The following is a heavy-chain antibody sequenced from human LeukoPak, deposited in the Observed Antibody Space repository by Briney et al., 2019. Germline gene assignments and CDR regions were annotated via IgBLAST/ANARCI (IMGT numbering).Heavy chain of an antibody. Sequence: ASVKVSFKASCYTFTSYGISWVRKAPGQGLEGMGWISAYNGNTNYAQKLQGIESMTTDTSTSTAYMELRSLRSDDTAVYYCARDMLSNGLFDYWGQGTLVTVSS. V-gene: IGHV1-18*01. CDR1: CYTFTSYG. D-gene: IGHD3-10*02. CDR3: ARDMLSNGLFDY. J-gene: IGHJ4*02. CDR2: ISAYNGNT.